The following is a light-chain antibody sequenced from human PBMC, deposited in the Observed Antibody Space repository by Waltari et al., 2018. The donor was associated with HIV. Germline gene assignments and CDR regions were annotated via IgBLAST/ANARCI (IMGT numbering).Light chain of an antibody. Sequence: QSVLTQSPSASGTPGQRVIIPCSGSSSNIGSNSVNWYQQLPGTAPKLLIYSNNARPSGVPDRFAGSKSGTSASLAISGLQSEDEADYHCAAWDDSLNGPVFGGGTKLTVL. CDR1: SSNIGSNS. CDR2: SNN. J-gene: IGLJ2*01. V-gene: IGLV1-44*01. CDR3: AAWDDSLNGPV.